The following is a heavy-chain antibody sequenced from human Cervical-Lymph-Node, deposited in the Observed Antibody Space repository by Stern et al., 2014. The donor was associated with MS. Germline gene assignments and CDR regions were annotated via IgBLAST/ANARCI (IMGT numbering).Heavy chain of an antibody. V-gene: IGHV3-9*01. J-gene: IGHJ1*01. CDR2: ISWNSGSI. Sequence: EVQLVESGGGLVQPGRSLRLSCAASGFSLADYTMHWVRQGPGKGLEWVAGISWNSGSIGYADSVKGRFTISRDNAKNSLYLQMNSLRSDDTALYYCAQGRYSTSLYETYLQHWGQGSLVTVSS. CDR1: GFSLADYT. CDR3: AQGRYSTSLYETYLQH. D-gene: IGHD2-8*01.